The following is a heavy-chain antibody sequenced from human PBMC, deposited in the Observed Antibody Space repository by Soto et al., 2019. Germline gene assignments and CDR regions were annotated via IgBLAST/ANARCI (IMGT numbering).Heavy chain of an antibody. D-gene: IGHD1-26*01. V-gene: IGHV1-3*01. J-gene: IGHJ4*02. Sequence: ALVKVSGKASGYTFTSYAMHWVRQAPGQRLERMGWINAGKGNTEYSQRFQGRATITRDTSASTAYMELRSMRSEDTAVYYCARNKLRFDYWGQGTLVTVSS. CDR3: ARNKLRFDY. CDR1: GYTFTSYA. CDR2: INAGKGNT.